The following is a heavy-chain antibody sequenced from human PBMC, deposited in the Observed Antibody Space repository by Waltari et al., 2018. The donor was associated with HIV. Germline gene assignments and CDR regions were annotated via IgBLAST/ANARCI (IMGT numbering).Heavy chain of an antibody. CDR2: IYHSGST. Sequence: QVQLQESGPGLVKPSETLSLTCTVSGYSISSGYYWGWIRQPPGKGLEWIGSIYHSGSTYYNPSLKSRVTISVDTSKNQFSLKLSSVTAADTAVYYCASRITIKSPAFDIWGQGTMVTVSS. CDR1: GYSISSGYY. CDR3: ASRITIKSPAFDI. J-gene: IGHJ3*02. D-gene: IGHD3-10*01. V-gene: IGHV4-38-2*02.